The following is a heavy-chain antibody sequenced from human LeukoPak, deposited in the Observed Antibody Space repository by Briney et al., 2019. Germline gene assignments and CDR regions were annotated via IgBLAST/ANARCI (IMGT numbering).Heavy chain of an antibody. CDR1: GGSISSSTYY. Sequence: PSETLSLTCTVSGGSISSSTYYWGWIRQPPGKGLEWIGSIYYSGSTYYNPSLKSRVTISVDTSKNQFSLNLTSVTVADTAVYYFARIFGRLVYFDYWGQGTLVTVSS. J-gene: IGHJ4*02. V-gene: IGHV4-39*07. CDR2: IYYSGST. D-gene: IGHD2-15*01. CDR3: ARIFGRLVYFDY.